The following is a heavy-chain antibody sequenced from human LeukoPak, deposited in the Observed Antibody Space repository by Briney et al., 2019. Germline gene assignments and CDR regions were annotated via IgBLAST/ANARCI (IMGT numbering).Heavy chain of an antibody. D-gene: IGHD3-10*01. CDR3: ARGIWYYGSGSYLDY. J-gene: IGHJ4*02. CDR1: GGSISSGSYY. V-gene: IGHV4-31*03. Sequence: SETLSLTCTVSGGSISSGSYYWSWIRQHPGEGLEWIGHIYYSGSTYYNPSLKNRVIISVDTSMKQFSLNLSSVTAADTAVYYCARGIWYYGSGSYLDYWGQGTLVTVSS. CDR2: IYYSGST.